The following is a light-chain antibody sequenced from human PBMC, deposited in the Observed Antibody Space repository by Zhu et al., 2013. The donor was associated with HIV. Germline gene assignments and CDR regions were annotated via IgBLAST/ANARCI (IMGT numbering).Light chain of an antibody. V-gene: IGLV2-14*02. Sequence: QSALTQPASVSGSPGQSITISCTGTSSNVGSYDLVSWYQQHPGKAPKVMIYEGSKRPSGVSNRFSGSKSATSASLAITGLRAEDEAEYYCQSYDSRLGGVFGGGTNLTVL. J-gene: IGLJ3*02. CDR2: EGS. CDR1: SSNVGSYDL. CDR3: QSYDSRLGGV.